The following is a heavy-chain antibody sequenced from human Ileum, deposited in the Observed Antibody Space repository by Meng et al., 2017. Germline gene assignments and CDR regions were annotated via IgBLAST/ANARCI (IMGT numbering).Heavy chain of an antibody. CDR1: GFTFSTHW. D-gene: IGHD3-3*01. V-gene: IGHV3-74*01. Sequence: GESLKISCAASGFTFSTHWMHWVRQASGKGLVWVSRINGGGTSSNYADSVRGRFTVSRDNTNSTLYLQMNNLRGEDTAVYYCARFDFWSGDSFGGGMDVWGQGTTVTVSS. J-gene: IGHJ6*02. CDR3: ARFDFWSGDSFGGGMDV. CDR2: INGGGTSS.